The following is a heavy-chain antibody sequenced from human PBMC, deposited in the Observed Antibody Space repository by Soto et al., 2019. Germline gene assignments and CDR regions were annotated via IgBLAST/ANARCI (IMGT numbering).Heavy chain of an antibody. J-gene: IGHJ4*02. CDR3: ARLHVVVNAYDY. CDR2: IYYSVST. D-gene: IGHD2-21*01. Sequence: LSLTFTFSGGSISSGDYYWSWIRQPPGKGLDWIGYIYYSVSTYXXXSLXXLXXXXXXXSKXXFSXXXSXXXXXXXXLYYCARLHVVVNAYDYWGQGTLVTVSS. CDR1: GGSISSGDYY. V-gene: IGHV4-30-4*01.